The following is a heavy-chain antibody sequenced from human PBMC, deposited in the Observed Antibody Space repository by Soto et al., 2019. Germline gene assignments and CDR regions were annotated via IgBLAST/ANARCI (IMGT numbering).Heavy chain of an antibody. Sequence: QVQLQESGPGLVKPSETLSLTCTVSGGSISSYYWSWIRQPPGKGLEWIGYVYYSGSTNYNPSLKSRVTIAVDTSKNQFSLKLSYMTAEDTAVYYCASYGSGSYSFVYWGQGTLVTVSS. V-gene: IGHV4-59*08. CDR1: GGSISSYY. CDR2: VYYSGST. J-gene: IGHJ4*02. D-gene: IGHD3-10*01. CDR3: ASYGSGSYSFVY.